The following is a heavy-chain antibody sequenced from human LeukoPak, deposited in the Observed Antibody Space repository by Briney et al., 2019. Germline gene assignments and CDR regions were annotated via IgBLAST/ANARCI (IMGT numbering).Heavy chain of an antibody. CDR1: GGSISSSSYY. CDR2: IYYSGST. J-gene: IGHJ4*02. D-gene: IGHD3-10*01. Sequence: SETLSLTCTVSGGSISSSSYYWGWIRQPPGKGLEWIGSIYYSGSTYYNPSLKSRVTISVDTSKNQFSLKLSSVTAADTAVYYCARDDYGSGSPIGYWGQGTLVTVSS. CDR3: ARDDYGSGSPIGY. V-gene: IGHV4-39*07.